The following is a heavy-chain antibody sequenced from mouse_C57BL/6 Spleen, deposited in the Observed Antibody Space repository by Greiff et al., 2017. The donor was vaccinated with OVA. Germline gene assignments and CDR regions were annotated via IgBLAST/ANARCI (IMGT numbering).Heavy chain of an antibody. J-gene: IGHJ4*01. CDR1: GFTFSSYA. Sequence: EVQLVESGEGLVKPGGSLKLSCAASGFTFSSYAMSWVRQTPEKRLEWVAYISSGGDYIYYADTVKGRFTISRDNARNTLYLQMSSLKSEDTAMYYCTRGLDGSSYYYAMDYWGQGTSVTVSS. CDR3: TRGLDGSSYYYAMDY. V-gene: IGHV5-9-1*02. D-gene: IGHD1-1*01. CDR2: ISSGGDYI.